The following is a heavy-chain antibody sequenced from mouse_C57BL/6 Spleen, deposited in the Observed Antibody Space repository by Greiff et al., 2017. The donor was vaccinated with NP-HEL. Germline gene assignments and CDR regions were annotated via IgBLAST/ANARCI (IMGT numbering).Heavy chain of an antibody. D-gene: IGHD1-1*01. Sequence: EVMLVESGGGLVKPGGSLKLSCAASGFTFRDYGMHWVRQAPEKGLEWVAYISSGSSTIYYADTVKGRFTISRDNAKNTLFLQMTSLRSEDTAMYYCARTRYYYGSSYFDYWGQGTTLTVSS. J-gene: IGHJ2*01. CDR1: GFTFRDYG. V-gene: IGHV5-17*01. CDR2: ISSGSSTI. CDR3: ARTRYYYGSSYFDY.